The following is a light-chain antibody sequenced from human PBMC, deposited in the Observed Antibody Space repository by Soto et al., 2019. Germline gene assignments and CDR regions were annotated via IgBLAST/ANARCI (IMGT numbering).Light chain of an antibody. J-gene: IGKJ2*01. CDR1: QRVSSSY. CDR3: QRYGSLPPFT. CDR2: GAS. Sequence: EIVLTRSPGTLSLSPGERATLSCRASQRVSSSYLAWYQQKPGQAPRLLIYGASSRATGIPDRFSGSGSGTDFTLTISRLEPEDFAVYFCQRYGSLPPFTFGQGTKVEI. V-gene: IGKV3-20*01.